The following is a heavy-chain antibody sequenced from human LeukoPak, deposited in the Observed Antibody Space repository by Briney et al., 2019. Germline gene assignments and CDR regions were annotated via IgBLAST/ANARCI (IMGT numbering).Heavy chain of an antibody. D-gene: IGHD3-16*01. Sequence: SETLSLTCAVSGYSITSSSWWGWIRQPPGKGLEWIGYIYHSGTTYYNPSLKSRVTISVDTSKNQFSLKLNSVTAADTAVYYCARHYGPWGQGTLVTVSS. CDR2: IYHSGTT. V-gene: IGHV4-28*01. J-gene: IGHJ5*02. CDR1: GYSITSSSW. CDR3: ARHYGP.